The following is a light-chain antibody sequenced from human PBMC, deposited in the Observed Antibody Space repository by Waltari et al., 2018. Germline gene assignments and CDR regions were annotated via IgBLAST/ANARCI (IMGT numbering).Light chain of an antibody. CDR1: QSLLHTSGYNF. CDR2: LAS. CDR3: MRALQTPPAFS. V-gene: IGKV2-28*01. Sequence: DIVLTQSPLSLPVTPGESASTPCRSSQSLLHTSGYNFLQCYVQKPGQAPQLLIYLASNRASGVPGRFSGSGSGTDFALRIRGVEAEDVGVYYCMRALQTPPAFSFGPGTKVEIK. J-gene: IGKJ3*01.